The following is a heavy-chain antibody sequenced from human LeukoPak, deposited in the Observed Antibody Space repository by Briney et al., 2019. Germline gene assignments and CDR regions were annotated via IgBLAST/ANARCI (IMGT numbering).Heavy chain of an antibody. V-gene: IGHV3-33*01. Sequence: GGSLRLSCAASGFTFSSYGMHWVRQAPGKGLEWVAVIWYDGSNKYYADSVKGRFTISRDNSKNTLYLQMNSLRAEDTAVYYCARRRGPYSSSLPDYWGQGALVTVSS. CDR3: ARRRGPYSSSLPDY. D-gene: IGHD6-6*01. CDR2: IWYDGSNK. J-gene: IGHJ4*02. CDR1: GFTFSSYG.